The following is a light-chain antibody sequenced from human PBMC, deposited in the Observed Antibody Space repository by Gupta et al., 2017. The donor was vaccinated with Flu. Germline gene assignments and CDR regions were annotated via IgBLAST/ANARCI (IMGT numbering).Light chain of an antibody. CDR2: VNS. V-gene: IGLV1-44*01. Sequence: QSVLAQPPSASATPGQRVTISCSGSSSNIGSNNVNWYQQVPGTAPKLLIYVNSQRHSGVPDRFSSSKSGTSASLAISGLQSEDEADYYCAAWDDSLNGHYVFGTGTKVTAL. CDR3: AAWDDSLNGHYV. CDR1: SSNIGSNN. J-gene: IGLJ1*01.